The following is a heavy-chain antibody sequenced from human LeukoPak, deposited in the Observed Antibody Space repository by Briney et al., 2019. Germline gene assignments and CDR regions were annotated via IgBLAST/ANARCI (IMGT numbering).Heavy chain of an antibody. CDR2: IPYDGSNK. CDR1: GFTFSSYG. Sequence: GGSLRLSCAASGFTFSSYGMHWVRQAPGKGVEWVAVIPYDGSNKYYADSVKGRFTISRDNTKNTLHLEMNSLRAEDTAVYYCAIGPLYSGSYVWYFDYWGQGTLVTVST. D-gene: IGHD1-26*01. CDR3: AIGPLYSGSYVWYFDY. J-gene: IGHJ4*02. V-gene: IGHV3-30*03.